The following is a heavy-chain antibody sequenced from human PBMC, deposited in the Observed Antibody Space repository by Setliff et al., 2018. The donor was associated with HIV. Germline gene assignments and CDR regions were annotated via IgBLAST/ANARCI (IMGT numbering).Heavy chain of an antibody. Sequence: SETLSLTCAVYGGSFSDYYWTWIRQSPGKGLEWIGEINHRGSTNYNPSLKSRVTVSVDTSKNQFSLKLSSVAAADTAVYYCARDFTGSGWYGNYYYGMDVWGQGTTVTVSS. CDR1: GGSFSDYY. D-gene: IGHD6-19*01. CDR2: INHRGST. V-gene: IGHV4-34*01. CDR3: ARDFTGSGWYGNYYYGMDV. J-gene: IGHJ6*02.